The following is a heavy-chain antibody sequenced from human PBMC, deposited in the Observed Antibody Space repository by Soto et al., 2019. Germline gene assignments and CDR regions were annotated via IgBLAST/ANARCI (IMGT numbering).Heavy chain of an antibody. D-gene: IGHD6-13*01. Sequence: QAQLVQSGAEVKKPGSSVKVSCKASGGTFSSYAISWVRQAPGQGLEWMGGIIPIFGTANYAQKFQGRVTITADESTSTADMELSSLRSEDTAVYYCARSAAAGMLEFYGMDVWGQGTTVTVSS. CDR1: GGTFSSYA. CDR3: ARSAAAGMLEFYGMDV. V-gene: IGHV1-69*12. J-gene: IGHJ6*02. CDR2: IIPIFGTA.